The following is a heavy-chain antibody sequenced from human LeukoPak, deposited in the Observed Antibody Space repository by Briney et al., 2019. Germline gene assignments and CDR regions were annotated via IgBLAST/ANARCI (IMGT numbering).Heavy chain of an antibody. CDR3: ARPAVVTAALDI. CDR2: INHSGST. D-gene: IGHD2-2*01. V-gene: IGHV4-34*01. J-gene: IGHJ3*02. Sequence: KPSETLSLTCAVYGGSFSGYYWGWIRQPPGKGLEWIGEINHSGSTNYNPSLKSRVTISVDTSKNQFSLKLSSVTAADTAVYYCARPAVVTAALDIWGQGTMVTVSS. CDR1: GGSFSGYY.